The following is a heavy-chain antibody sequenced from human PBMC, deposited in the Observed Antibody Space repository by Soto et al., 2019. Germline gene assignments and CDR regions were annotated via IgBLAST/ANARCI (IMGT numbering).Heavy chain of an antibody. CDR2: IIPIFGTA. Sequence: SLKVYCKASGSSFRSYAISWVRQAPGQGLEWMGGIIPIFGTANYAQKFQGRVTITADESTSTAYMELSSLRSEDTAVYYCARNDILTGYNTPDYYYYGMDVWGQGTTVTVSS. CDR3: ARNDILTGYNTPDYYYYGMDV. D-gene: IGHD3-9*01. V-gene: IGHV1-69*13. CDR1: GSSFRSYA. J-gene: IGHJ6*02.